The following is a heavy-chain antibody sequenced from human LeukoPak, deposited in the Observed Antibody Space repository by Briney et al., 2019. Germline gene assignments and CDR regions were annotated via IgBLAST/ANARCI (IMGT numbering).Heavy chain of an antibody. CDR3: ASNFIRTGYFGEYYLH. V-gene: IGHV1-3*01. D-gene: IGHD3-9*01. J-gene: IGHJ4*02. Sequence: ASVKVSCKASGYTFTSYAMHWVRQAPGQRLEWLGWIAPYEGNTQYTPKLQDRIIVTADTATTTVYMELKSLSKDDTAVYYCASNFIRTGYFGEYYLHWGQGTQVVVSS. CDR1: GYTFTSYA. CDR2: IAPYEGNT.